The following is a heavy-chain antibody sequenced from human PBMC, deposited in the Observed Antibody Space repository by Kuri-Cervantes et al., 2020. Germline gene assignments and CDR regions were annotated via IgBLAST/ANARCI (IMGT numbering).Heavy chain of an antibody. CDR3: ARGLVVVPAARKVGAFDI. CDR2: INHSGST. CDR1: GGSFSSYY. D-gene: IGHD2-2*01. J-gene: IGHJ3*02. Sequence: SETLSLTCAVYGGSFSSYYWSWIRQPPGKGLEWIGEINHSGSTNYNPSLKSRVTISVDTSKNQFSLKLSSVTAADTAVYYCARGLVVVPAARKVGAFDIWGQGTMVTVSS. V-gene: IGHV4-34*01.